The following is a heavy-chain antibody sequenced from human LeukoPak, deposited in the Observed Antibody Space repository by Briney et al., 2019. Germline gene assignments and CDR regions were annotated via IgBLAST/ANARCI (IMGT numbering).Heavy chain of an antibody. D-gene: IGHD4-17*01. CDR3: ARDSYGAGGAFDI. CDR1: GFTFSSYA. CDR2: ISYDGSNK. Sequence: GGSLRLSCAASGFTFSSYAMHWVRQAPGKGLEWVAVISYDGSNKYYADSVKGRFTISRDNSKNTLYLQMNSLRAEDTAVYYCARDSYGAGGAFDIWGQGTMVTVSS. V-gene: IGHV3-30*14. J-gene: IGHJ3*02.